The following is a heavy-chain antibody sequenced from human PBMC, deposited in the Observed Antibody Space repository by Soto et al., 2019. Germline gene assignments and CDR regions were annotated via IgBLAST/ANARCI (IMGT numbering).Heavy chain of an antibody. CDR1: VGPISSGGYY. D-gene: IGHD1-20*01. CDR2: IYYSGST. CDR3: ARVGGINWFDP. Sequence: QVQLQESGPGRVKPSQPLSLPCTVSVGPISSGGYYWSWIRQHPGKGLEWIGYIYYSGSTYYNPSLKSRVTISVDTSKNQFSLKLSSVTAADTAVYYCARVGGINWFDPWGQGTLVTVSS. V-gene: IGHV4-31*03. J-gene: IGHJ5*02.